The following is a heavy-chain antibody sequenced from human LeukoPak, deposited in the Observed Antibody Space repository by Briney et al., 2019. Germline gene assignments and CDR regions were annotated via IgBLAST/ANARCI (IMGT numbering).Heavy chain of an antibody. CDR1: GGTFSSYA. J-gene: IGHJ4*02. D-gene: IGHD3-3*01. V-gene: IGHV1-69*13. Sequence: ASVKVSCKASGGTFSSYAISWVRQAPGQGLEWMGGIIPIFGTANYAQKFQGRVTITADESTITAYMELSSLRSEDTAVYYRARADTIFGVVTYFDYWGQGTLVTVSS. CDR2: IIPIFGTA. CDR3: ARADTIFGVVTYFDY.